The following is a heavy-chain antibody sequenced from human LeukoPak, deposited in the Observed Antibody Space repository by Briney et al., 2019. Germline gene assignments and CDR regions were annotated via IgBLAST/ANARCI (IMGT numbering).Heavy chain of an antibody. Sequence: SETLSLTCTVSGGSISSSSYYWGWIRQPPGKGLEWIGSIYYSGSTYYNPSLKSRVTISVDTSKNQFFLKLSSVTAADTAVYYCASLSYYDSSGYLRFDPWGQGTLVTVSS. V-gene: IGHV4-39*01. J-gene: IGHJ5*02. CDR3: ASLSYYDSSGYLRFDP. CDR1: GGSISSSSYY. D-gene: IGHD3-22*01. CDR2: IYYSGST.